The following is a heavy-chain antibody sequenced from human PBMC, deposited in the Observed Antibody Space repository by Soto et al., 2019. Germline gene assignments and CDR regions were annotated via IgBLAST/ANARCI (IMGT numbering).Heavy chain of an antibody. V-gene: IGHV3-15*01. CDR3: TTNVVVPAAPDC. Sequence: EVQLVESGGGLVKPGGSLRLSCAASGFTYSNAWMRWVRQAPGKGLEWVGRIKSKTDGGTTDYAAHVKGRYTISRDESNNTLYLQMNSLKTEDTAVYYCTTNVVVPAAPDCCGQGTLVTVSS. CDR2: IKSKTDGGTT. CDR1: GFTYSNAW. J-gene: IGHJ4*02. D-gene: IGHD2-2*01.